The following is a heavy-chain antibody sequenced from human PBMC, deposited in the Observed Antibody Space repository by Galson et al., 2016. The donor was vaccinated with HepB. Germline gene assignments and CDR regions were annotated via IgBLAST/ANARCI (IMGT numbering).Heavy chain of an antibody. Sequence: PALVKPTQTLTLTCTFSGFSFDISQMGVGWIRQPPGKALEWLAVIYWDDDKHYSPSLRNRLTITKDTSKNPVVLTMTNMDPVDTATYYCAHVTVGALRMDPSDIWGQGTMVTVSS. V-gene: IGHV2-5*02. J-gene: IGHJ3*02. CDR3: AHVTVGALRMDPSDI. D-gene: IGHD1-26*01. CDR2: IYWDDDK. CDR1: GFSFDISQMG.